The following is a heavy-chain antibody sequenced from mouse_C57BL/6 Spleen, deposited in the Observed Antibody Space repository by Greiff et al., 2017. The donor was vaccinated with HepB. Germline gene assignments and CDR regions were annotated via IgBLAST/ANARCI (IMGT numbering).Heavy chain of an antibody. CDR3: ARDRLTGTDYYAMDY. Sequence: EVQVVESGGGLVKPGGSLKLSCAASGFTFSSYAMSWVRQTPEKRLEWVATISDGGSYTYYPDNVKGRFTISRDNAKNNLYLQMSHLKSEDTAMYYCARDRLTGTDYYAMDYWGQGTSVTVSS. CDR2: ISDGGSYT. J-gene: IGHJ4*01. V-gene: IGHV5-4*01. CDR1: GFTFSSYA. D-gene: IGHD4-1*01.